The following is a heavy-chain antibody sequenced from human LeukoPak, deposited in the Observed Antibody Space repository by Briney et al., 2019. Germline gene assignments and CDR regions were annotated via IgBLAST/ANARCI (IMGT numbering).Heavy chain of an antibody. D-gene: IGHD3-22*01. Sequence: SETLSLTCTVSGGSISSYFWSWIRQPPGKGLEWIGYIYDSGSTNYNPSLKSRVTISVDTSKNQFSLKLSSVTAADTAVYYCARVYYYDSSGYQVLYFDYWGQGTLVTVSS. V-gene: IGHV4-59*08. J-gene: IGHJ4*02. CDR2: IYDSGST. CDR3: ARVYYYDSSGYQVLYFDY. CDR1: GGSISSYF.